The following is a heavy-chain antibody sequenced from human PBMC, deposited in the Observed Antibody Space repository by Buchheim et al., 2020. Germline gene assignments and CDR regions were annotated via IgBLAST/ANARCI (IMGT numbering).Heavy chain of an antibody. Sequence: QVQLQESGPGLVKPSETLSLTCTVSGGSVSNGSHYWSWVRQPPGKGLEWIGYVYYNGGTNYNPSLKSRVTISIDPYTEPFSLRLSSVSAADTAAYYCARVARSSGIDYWGQGTL. CDR3: ARVARSSGIDY. J-gene: IGHJ4*02. CDR1: GGSVSNGSHY. CDR2: VYYNGGT. V-gene: IGHV4-61*01. D-gene: IGHD3-22*01.